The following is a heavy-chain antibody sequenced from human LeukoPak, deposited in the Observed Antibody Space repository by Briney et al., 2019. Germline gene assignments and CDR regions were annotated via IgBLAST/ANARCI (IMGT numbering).Heavy chain of an antibody. CDR1: GFTFSSHA. V-gene: IGHV3-33*01. Sequence: GGSLSLSCAVSGFTFSSHAMHWVRQAPHKGLEWVAVIWSDGSGEKYAESVKVRLTISRDNSKNTLYLLVDLLTVYDTSLYSGARVFSGSGSTGFFDFWGKGTLVIVSS. D-gene: IGHD3-3*01. CDR3: ARVFSGSGSTGFFDF. J-gene: IGHJ4*02. CDR2: IWSDGSGE.